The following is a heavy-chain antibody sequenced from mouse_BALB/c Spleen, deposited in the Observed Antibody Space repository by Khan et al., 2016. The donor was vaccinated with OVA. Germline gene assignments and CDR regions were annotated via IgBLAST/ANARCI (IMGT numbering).Heavy chain of an antibody. CDR1: GYSITSDYA. CDR2: ISYSGNT. V-gene: IGHV3-2*02. D-gene: IGHD1-1*01. CDR3: ARVYGGDFDY. J-gene: IGHJ2*01. Sequence: VQLKESGPGLVKPSQSLSLICTVTGYSITSDYAWNWIRQFPGNKLEWKGFISYSGNTKYNPSLKSRISITRDTSKNQFFLQLNSVTTEDTATYYCARVYGGDFDYWGQGTTLTVSS.